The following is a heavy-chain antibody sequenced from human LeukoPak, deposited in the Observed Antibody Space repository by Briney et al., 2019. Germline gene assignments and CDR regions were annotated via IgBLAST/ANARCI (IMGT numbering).Heavy chain of an antibody. V-gene: IGHV4-31*02. CDR3: ARERSYDSSGYYCAYFDY. Sequence: SETLSLTCTVSGGSISSGGYYWSWIRQHPGKGLEWIGYSYYSGSTNYNPSLKSRVTISLDTSKNQFSLKLTSVTAADTAVYYCARERSYDSSGYYCAYFDYWGQGTLVTVSS. CDR1: GGSISSGGYY. CDR2: SYYSGST. J-gene: IGHJ4*02. D-gene: IGHD3-22*01.